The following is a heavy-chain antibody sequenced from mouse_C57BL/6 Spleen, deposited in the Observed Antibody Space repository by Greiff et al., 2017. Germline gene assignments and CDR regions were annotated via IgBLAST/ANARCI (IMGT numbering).Heavy chain of an antibody. Sequence: VQLQQSGPELVKPGASVKLSCKASGYTFTSYDINWVKQRPGQGLEWIGWIYPRDGSTKYNEKFKGKATFNVDTSSSTAYMELHSLTSEDSAVYCCATNCDVGWFAYWGQGTLVTVSA. V-gene: IGHV1-85*01. CDR1: GYTFTSYD. D-gene: IGHD4-1*01. CDR3: ATNCDVGWFAY. J-gene: IGHJ3*01. CDR2: IYPRDGST.